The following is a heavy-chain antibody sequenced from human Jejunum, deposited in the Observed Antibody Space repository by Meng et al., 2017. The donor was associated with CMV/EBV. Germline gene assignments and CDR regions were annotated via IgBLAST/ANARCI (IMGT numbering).Heavy chain of an antibody. D-gene: IGHD3-10*01. CDR2: IYTSGNT. Sequence: CAASGFTVSTNYMNWVRQAPGKGLEWVSVIYTSGNTYYADSVKGRFTISRDSSTNTAYLQMNSLRNEDTAVYYCAKGGFGRPLDYWGHGTLVTAPQ. CDR3: AKGGFGRPLDY. V-gene: IGHV3-53*01. CDR1: GFTVSTNY. J-gene: IGHJ4*01.